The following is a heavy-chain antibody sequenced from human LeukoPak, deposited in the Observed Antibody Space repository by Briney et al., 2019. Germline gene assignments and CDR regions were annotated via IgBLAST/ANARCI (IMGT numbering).Heavy chain of an antibody. Sequence: GGSLRLSCAASGFTFSSYSMNWVRQAPGKGLEWVSYISSSSSTIYYADSVKGRFTISRDNAKNSLYLQMNSLRAEDTAVYYCARDSSSTSPYLIHFDYWGQGTLVTVSS. CDR1: GFTFSSYS. D-gene: IGHD5/OR15-5a*01. V-gene: IGHV3-48*01. J-gene: IGHJ4*02. CDR2: ISSSSSTI. CDR3: ARDSSSTSPYLIHFDY.